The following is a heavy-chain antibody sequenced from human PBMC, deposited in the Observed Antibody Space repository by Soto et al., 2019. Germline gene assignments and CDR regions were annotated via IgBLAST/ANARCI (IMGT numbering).Heavy chain of an antibody. CDR3: ATLNSFGADY. J-gene: IGHJ4*02. D-gene: IGHD5-18*01. CDR2: IYSDGSGT. Sequence: SLRLSCAASGFTFSSYWMHWVRQAPGKGLVWVSRIYSDGSGTTYADSVKGRFTISRDNAKSMLYLQMNSLRVEDTAVYYCATLNSFGADYWGRGTLVTVSS. V-gene: IGHV3-74*01. CDR1: GFTFSSYW.